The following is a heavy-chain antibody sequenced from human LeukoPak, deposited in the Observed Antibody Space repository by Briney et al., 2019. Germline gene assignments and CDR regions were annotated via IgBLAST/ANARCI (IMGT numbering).Heavy chain of an antibody. CDR3: AKSPAAKYYYGSGSYYNRASYYFDY. CDR2: ISVSGGST. J-gene: IGHJ4*02. V-gene: IGHV3-23*01. CDR1: GFTFSSYA. D-gene: IGHD3-10*01. Sequence: PGGSLRLSCAASGFTFSSYAMSWVRQAPGKGLEWVSAISVSGGSTYYADSVKGRFTISRDNSKNTLYLQMNSLRAEDTAVYYCAKSPAAKYYYGSGSYYNRASYYFDYWGQGTLVTVSS.